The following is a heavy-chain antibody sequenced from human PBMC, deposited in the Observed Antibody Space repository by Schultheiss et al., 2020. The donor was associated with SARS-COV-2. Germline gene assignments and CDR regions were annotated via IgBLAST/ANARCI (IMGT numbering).Heavy chain of an antibody. J-gene: IGHJ4*02. D-gene: IGHD5-18*01. CDR3: AKDPGYSYANHYFDY. CDR1: GFTFSSYA. Sequence: GGSLRLSCAASGFTFSSYAMSWVRQAPGKGLEWVSAISGSVGSIYYADSVKGRFTISRDNSKNTLYLQMNSLRAEDTAVYYCAKDPGYSYANHYFDYWGQGTLVTVSS. CDR2: ISGSVGSI. V-gene: IGHV3-23*01.